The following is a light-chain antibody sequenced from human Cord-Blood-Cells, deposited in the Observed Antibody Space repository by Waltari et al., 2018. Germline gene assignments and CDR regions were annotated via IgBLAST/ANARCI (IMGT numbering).Light chain of an antibody. J-gene: IGKJ1*01. Sequence: DIVMTQSPLSLSVTPGEPASISCRSSQSLLHSNGYNYLDWYLRKPGQSPQLLIYLGSNRASGVPDRFSGSGSGTDFTLKISRVEAEDVGVYYCMQALQAPWTFGQGTKVEIK. CDR2: LGS. CDR3: MQALQAPWT. CDR1: QSLLHSNGYNY. V-gene: IGKV2-28*01.